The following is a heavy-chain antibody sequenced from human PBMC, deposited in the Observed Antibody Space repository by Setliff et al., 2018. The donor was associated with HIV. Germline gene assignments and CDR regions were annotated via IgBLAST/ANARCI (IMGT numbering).Heavy chain of an antibody. CDR3: ARDRGEKGYFDS. D-gene: IGHD3-10*01. CDR1: GASISSGDYS. CDR2: FYHSGNT. Sequence: SETLSLTCALSGASISSGDYSWSWIRQPPGRALEWIGYFYHSGNTYYSPSLHSRVTLSVDKSKNEFYLSLASVTAADTAVYYCARDRGEKGYFDSWGHGALVTVSS. V-gene: IGHV4-30-2*01. J-gene: IGHJ4*01.